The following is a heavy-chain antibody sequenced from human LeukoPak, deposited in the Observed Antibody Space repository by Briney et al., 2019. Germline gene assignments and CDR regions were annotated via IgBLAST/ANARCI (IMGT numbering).Heavy chain of an antibody. D-gene: IGHD3-16*01. V-gene: IGHV1-46*01. J-gene: IGHJ6*03. CDR1: GYTFTSYY. CDR3: ARGTILLGDYYYMDV. Sequence: ASVKVSCKASGYTFTSYYMHWVRQAPGQGLEWMGIINPSGGSTSYAQKFQGRVTMSVDTSKNQFSLKLSSVTAADTAVYYCARGTILLGDYYYMDVWGKGTTVTISS. CDR2: INPSGGST.